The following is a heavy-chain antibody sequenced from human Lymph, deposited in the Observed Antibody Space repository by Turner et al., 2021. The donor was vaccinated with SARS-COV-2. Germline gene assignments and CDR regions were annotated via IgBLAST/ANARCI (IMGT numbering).Heavy chain of an antibody. Sequence: QLQLQSSGPGLVKPSETSSLTCTVSGGAISSSSYYWGWIRQPPGKGLEWIGSISYSGSTYYNPSLKSRVTISVDTYKNHVSLKLSSVTAADTALYYCAIRRWLRGPIDDWGQGTLVTVSS. CDR2: ISYSGST. V-gene: IGHV4-39*02. CDR1: GGAISSSSYY. CDR3: AIRRWLRGPIDD. D-gene: IGHD5-12*01. J-gene: IGHJ4*02.